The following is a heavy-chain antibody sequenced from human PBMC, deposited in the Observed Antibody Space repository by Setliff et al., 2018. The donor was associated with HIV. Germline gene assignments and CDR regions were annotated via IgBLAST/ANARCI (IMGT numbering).Heavy chain of an antibody. CDR1: DGSISNYY. J-gene: IGHJ1*01. D-gene: IGHD6-19*01. V-gene: IGHV4-59*12. CDR3: ARALGIGSAYFQH. Sequence: PSETLSLTCIISDGSISNYYWSWIRQPPGKGLEWIGYIYYSGSTYYNPSLQSRVTISVDTSKNQFSLKVTSVTAADTAVYYCARALGIGSAYFQHWGLGTLVTVSS. CDR2: IYYSGST.